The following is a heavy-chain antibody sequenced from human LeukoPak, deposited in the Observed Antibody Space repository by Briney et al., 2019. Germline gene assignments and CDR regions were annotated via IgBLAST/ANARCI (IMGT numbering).Heavy chain of an antibody. CDR3: ARNGRAAAGIGSDDY. CDR1: GYTFTSYV. V-gene: IGHV1-18*01. Sequence: ASVKVSCKASGYTFTSYVISWVRQAPGQGLDGMGWISAYNGNTNYAQKLQGRVTMTKDTSTSTAYMELRSLRSDDTAVYYCARNGRAAAGIGSDDYWGQGTLVTVSS. CDR2: ISAYNGNT. J-gene: IGHJ4*02. D-gene: IGHD6-13*01.